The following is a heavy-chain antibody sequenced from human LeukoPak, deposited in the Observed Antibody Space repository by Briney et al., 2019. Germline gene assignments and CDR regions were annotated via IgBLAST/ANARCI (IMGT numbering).Heavy chain of an antibody. CDR2: ISSSSSYI. D-gene: IGHD5-18*01. CDR1: GFTFSSYS. Sequence: PRGSLRLSCAASGFTFSSYSMNWVRQAPGKGLEWVSSISSSSSYIYYADSVKGRFTISRDNAKNSLYLQMNSLRAEDTAVYYCASGPRTDTLDYWGQGTLVTVSS. CDR3: ASGPRTDTLDY. V-gene: IGHV3-21*01. J-gene: IGHJ4*02.